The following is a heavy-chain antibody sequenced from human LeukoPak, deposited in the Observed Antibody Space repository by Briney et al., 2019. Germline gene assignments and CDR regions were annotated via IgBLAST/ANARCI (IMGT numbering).Heavy chain of an antibody. V-gene: IGHV1-69*05. CDR1: GDSLGSYS. J-gene: IGHJ3*01. CDR2: IIPIFGTT. D-gene: IGHD2-8*01. CDR3: ATDLSGTLGVCFSPGAFDL. Sequence: ASLKVCCKPSGDSLGSYSFSWVRQAPGQGLEWMGVIIPIFGTTRYAQKFQGRVTISTDESTSTAYMELSSLRSEDTAIYYWATDLSGTLGVCFSPGAFDLWGQGTMVTVSS.